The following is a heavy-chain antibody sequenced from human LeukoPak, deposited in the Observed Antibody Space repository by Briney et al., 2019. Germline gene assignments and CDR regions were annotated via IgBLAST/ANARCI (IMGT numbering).Heavy chain of an antibody. V-gene: IGHV3-7*01. CDR2: IKQDGRDK. Sequence: GGSVRLSCAASGYTFSFHRMSWVRQAPGKGLEWVANIKQDGRDKYYVDSVKGRFTISRDNSKNSLYLQMNSLRAEDTAVYFCARHSNKYDYDSSGHSRGFDYWGQGTLVSVSS. CDR1: GYTFSFHR. J-gene: IGHJ4*02. D-gene: IGHD3-22*01. CDR3: ARHSNKYDYDSSGHSRGFDY.